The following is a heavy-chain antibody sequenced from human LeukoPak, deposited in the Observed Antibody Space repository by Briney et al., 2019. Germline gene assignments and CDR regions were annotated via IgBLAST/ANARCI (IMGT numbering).Heavy chain of an antibody. J-gene: IGHJ6*03. CDR1: GFSISSSGMC. CDR3: ARMRYGGNSGNYYMDV. Sequence: SGPTLVNPTQTLTLTCTFSGFSISSSGMCVSWIRQPPGKALEWLARIDWDDDKFYSTSLKTRLTISKDTSKNQVVLIMTNMDPVDTATYYCARMRYGGNSGNYYMDVWGKGTTVTVSS. D-gene: IGHD4-23*01. CDR2: IDWDDDK. V-gene: IGHV2-70*17.